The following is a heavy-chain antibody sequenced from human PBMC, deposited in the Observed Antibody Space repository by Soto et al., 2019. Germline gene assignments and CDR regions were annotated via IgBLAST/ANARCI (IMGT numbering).Heavy chain of an antibody. V-gene: IGHV4-59*01. Sequence: PSETLSLTCTVSGVSISSYYWSCIRHPPGKGLEWIGYIYYSGSTNYNPSLKSRVTISVDTSKNQFSLKLSSVTAADTAVYYCARYMPMGNWFQPWGQGTLVNVSS. D-gene: IGHD2-2*01. CDR3: ARYMPMGNWFQP. J-gene: IGHJ5*02. CDR2: IYYSGST. CDR1: GVSISSYY.